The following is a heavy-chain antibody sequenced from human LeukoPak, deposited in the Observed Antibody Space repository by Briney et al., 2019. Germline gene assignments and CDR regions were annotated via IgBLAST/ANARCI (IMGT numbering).Heavy chain of an antibody. CDR1: GFTLRSYA. D-gene: IGHD3-10*01. J-gene: IGHJ3*02. CDR2: IRINGGAT. V-gene: IGHV3-23*01. CDR3: VRAPLTLIKGSYDM. Sequence: GGSLRLSCEASGFTLRSYAMTWVRQAAGKGLAWVSSIRINGGATYYAESVKGRFTISRDDSGNTLFLRMKSLRAEDTALYYCVRAPLTLIKGSYDMWGQGTMVVVSS.